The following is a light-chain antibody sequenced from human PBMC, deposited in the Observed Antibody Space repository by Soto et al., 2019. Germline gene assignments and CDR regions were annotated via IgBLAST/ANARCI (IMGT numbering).Light chain of an antibody. V-gene: IGLV2-14*01. CDR2: AVS. CDR3: SSYTRSSAPYV. Sequence: QSALTQPASVSGSPGQSITISCTGTSSDVGAYNYVSWYQQHPGKAPKLMIYAVSNRPSGVSNRFSGSKSGNTASLTISGLQAEGEADYYCSSYTRSSAPYVFGAGTKVTVL. CDR1: SSDVGAYNY. J-gene: IGLJ1*01.